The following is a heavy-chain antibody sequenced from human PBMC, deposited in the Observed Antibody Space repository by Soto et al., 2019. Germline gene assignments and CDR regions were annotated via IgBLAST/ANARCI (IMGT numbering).Heavy chain of an antibody. D-gene: IGHD6-6*01. Sequence: ASVKVSCKASGYTFTSYGISWVRQAPGQGLEWMGWISAYNGNTNYAQKLQGRVTMTTDTSTSTAYMELRSLRSDDTAVYYCARELGSSSLYYYYYGMDVWGPGTTVTVSS. V-gene: IGHV1-18*01. CDR1: GYTFTSYG. CDR2: ISAYNGNT. J-gene: IGHJ6*02. CDR3: ARELGSSSLYYYYYGMDV.